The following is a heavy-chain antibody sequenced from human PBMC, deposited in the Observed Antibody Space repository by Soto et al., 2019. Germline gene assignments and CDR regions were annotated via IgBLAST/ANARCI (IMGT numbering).Heavy chain of an antibody. Sequence: GESLKISCKASGYRFTSYWIGWVRQMPGKGLEWMGIIYPGDSDTCYSPSFQGQVTISAAKSISTAYLQWSSLKASDTAMYYCARRISGSNTGPNLRYYFDSWGRGTPVTVP. V-gene: IGHV5-51*01. D-gene: IGHD1-20*01. CDR3: ARRISGSNTGPNLRYYFDS. CDR1: GYRFTSYW. CDR2: IYPGDSDT. J-gene: IGHJ4*02.